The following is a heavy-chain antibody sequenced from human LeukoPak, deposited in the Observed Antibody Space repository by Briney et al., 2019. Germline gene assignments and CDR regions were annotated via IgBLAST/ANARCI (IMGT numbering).Heavy chain of an antibody. CDR3: AKVGSCSSTSCFNFDF. D-gene: IGHD2-2*03. CDR2: ISGSGGST. Sequence: GGSLRLSCAASGFTFSSYAMSWVRQAPGKGLEWVSAISGSGGSTYYADSVKGRFTISRDNSKSTLYLQMNSLRAEDTAVYYCAKVGSCSSTSCFNFDFWGQGTLVTVSS. CDR1: GFTFSSYA. J-gene: IGHJ4*02. V-gene: IGHV3-23*01.